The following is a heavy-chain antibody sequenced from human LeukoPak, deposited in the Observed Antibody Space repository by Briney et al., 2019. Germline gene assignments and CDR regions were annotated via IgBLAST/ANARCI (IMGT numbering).Heavy chain of an antibody. CDR1: GFTFSSYA. J-gene: IGHJ6*02. V-gene: IGHV3-30-3*01. CDR3: ARDRPRRVPTNNYYYYGMDV. D-gene: IGHD1-1*01. CDR2: ISYDGSNK. Sequence: PGGSLRLSCAASGFTFSSYAMHWVRQAPGKGLEWVAVISYDGSNKYYADSVKGRFTISRDNSKNTLYLQMNSLRAEDMAVYYCARDRPRRVPTNNYYYYGMDVWGQGTTVTVSS.